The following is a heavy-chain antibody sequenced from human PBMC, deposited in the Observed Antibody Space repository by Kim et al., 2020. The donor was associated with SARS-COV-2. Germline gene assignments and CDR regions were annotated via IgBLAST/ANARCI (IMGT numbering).Heavy chain of an antibody. Sequence: SQTLSLTCAVYGGSFSGYYWSWIRQPPGKGLEWIGEINHSGSTNYNPSLKSRVTISVDTSKNQFSLKLSSVTAADTAVYYCARKARREDIVVVPAANAHWGMDVWGQGTTVTVSS. CDR1: GGSFSGYY. CDR3: ARKARREDIVVVPAANAHWGMDV. V-gene: IGHV4-34*01. J-gene: IGHJ6*02. D-gene: IGHD2-2*01. CDR2: INHSGST.